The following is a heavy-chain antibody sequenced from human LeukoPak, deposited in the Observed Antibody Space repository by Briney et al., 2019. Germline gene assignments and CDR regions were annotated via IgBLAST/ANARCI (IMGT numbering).Heavy chain of an antibody. CDR1: RFTFNTYW. CDR3: ASHNWNDVDY. Sequence: PGGSLRLSCAASRFTFNTYWMHWVRQAPGKGLVWVSRIDSDGYSTAYADSVKGRFTISRDNSKNTLYLQMNSLRAEDTAVYYCASHNWNDVDYWGQGTLVTVSS. D-gene: IGHD1-20*01. J-gene: IGHJ4*02. V-gene: IGHV3-74*01. CDR2: IDSDGYST.